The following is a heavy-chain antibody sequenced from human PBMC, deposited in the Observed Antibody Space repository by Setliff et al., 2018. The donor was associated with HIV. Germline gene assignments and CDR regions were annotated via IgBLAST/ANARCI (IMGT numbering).Heavy chain of an antibody. V-gene: IGHV1-8*02. CDR3: ARGIKLVEGVIVGSMDV. CDR1: GYTFTTYD. Sequence: VASVKVSCKASGYTFTTYDINWVRQATGRGLEWMGWMNPNSGNTGYTQEFQGRVTMTRNTSISTAYMELSSLRSEDTAVYYCARGIKLVEGVIVGSMDVWGKGTTVTVSS. CDR2: MNPNSGNT. J-gene: IGHJ6*03. D-gene: IGHD3-16*02.